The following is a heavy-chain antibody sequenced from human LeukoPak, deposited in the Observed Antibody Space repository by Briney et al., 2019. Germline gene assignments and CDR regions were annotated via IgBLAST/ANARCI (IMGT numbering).Heavy chain of an antibody. J-gene: IGHJ4*02. CDR2: FSWNSGVT. CDR1: GFTFHDYG. Sequence: PGGSLRLSCAASGFTFHDYGMHWVRQAPGKGLEWVSGFSWNSGVTDFADTVKGRFTISRDNAKNSLYLQMNSLRAADTALYYFAKGPHDYGSPYYFDSWGQGTLVTVSS. D-gene: IGHD3-10*01. CDR3: AKGPHDYGSPYYFDS. V-gene: IGHV3-9*01.